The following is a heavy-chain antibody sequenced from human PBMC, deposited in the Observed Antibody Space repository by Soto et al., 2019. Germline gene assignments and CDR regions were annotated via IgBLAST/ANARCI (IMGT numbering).Heavy chain of an antibody. CDR2: MNPNSGNT. D-gene: IGHD4-17*01. V-gene: IGHV1-8*01. Sequence: QVQLVQSGAEVKKPGASVKVSCKASGYTFTSYDINWVRQATGQGLEWMGWMNPNSGNTGYAQKFQGRVTMTRNTSISTAYMVLSSLRSEDTAVYYCARGPTVTTWYAFDLWGQGTMVTVSS. J-gene: IGHJ3*01. CDR1: GYTFTSYD. CDR3: ARGPTVTTWYAFDL.